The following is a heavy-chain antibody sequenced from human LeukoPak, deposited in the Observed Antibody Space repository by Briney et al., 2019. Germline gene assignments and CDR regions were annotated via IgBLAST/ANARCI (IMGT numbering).Heavy chain of an antibody. CDR3: AKGRFYDYVWGSYRSYFDY. CDR1: GFTVSSNY. CDR2: ISGSGGST. J-gene: IGHJ4*02. V-gene: IGHV3-23*01. Sequence: GGSLRLSCAASGFTVSSNYMSWVRQAPGKGLEWVSAISGSGGSTYYADSVKGRFTISRDNSKNTLYLQMNSLRAEDTAVYYCAKGRFYDYVWGSYRSYFDYWGQGTLVTVSS. D-gene: IGHD3-16*02.